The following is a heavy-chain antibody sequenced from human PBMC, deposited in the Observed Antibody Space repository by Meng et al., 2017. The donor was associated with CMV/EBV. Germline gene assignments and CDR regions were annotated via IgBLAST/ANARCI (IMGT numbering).Heavy chain of an antibody. Sequence: GESLKISCAAPGFTFNSYSMNWVRQAPGKGLEWVSSISSSSSYIYYADSVKGRFTISRDNAKNSLYLQMNSLRAEDTAVYYCARGEDFWSGYYRFDYWGQGTLVTVSS. CDR3: ARGEDFWSGYYRFDY. CDR2: ISSSSSYI. CDR1: GFTFNSYS. D-gene: IGHD3-3*01. V-gene: IGHV3-21*01. J-gene: IGHJ4*02.